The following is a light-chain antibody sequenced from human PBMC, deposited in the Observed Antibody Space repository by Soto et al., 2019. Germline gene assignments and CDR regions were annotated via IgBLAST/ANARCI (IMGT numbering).Light chain of an antibody. Sequence: EVVAIQPASTRCVSTQDHAPLSCGASEHVDRNLAGYQHKPGQAARLLIYGASTRAAGVPARFSGSGSGTEYTLTISSLESEDVAVYYCQQCHKWPRFTFAPRTRL. J-gene: IGKJ5*01. CDR2: GAS. V-gene: IGKV3-15*01. CDR1: EHVDRN. CDR3: QQCHKWPRFT.